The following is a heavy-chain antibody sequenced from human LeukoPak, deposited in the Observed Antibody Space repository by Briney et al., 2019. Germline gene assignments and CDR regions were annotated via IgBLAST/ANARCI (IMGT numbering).Heavy chain of an antibody. J-gene: IGHJ4*02. CDR1: GLPYSVSA. CDR2: IRRKANSYAT. Sequence: GGPLTLLCAASGLPYSVSAVQGPRHASGEGGEWVGCIRRKANSYATAYAASVKGRFTISRDDSKNTAYLQMNSLKTEDTAVYYCTRLDPYSSSFPVRDYWGQGTLVTVSS. V-gene: IGHV3-73*01. D-gene: IGHD6-6*01. CDR3: TRLDPYSSSFPVRDY.